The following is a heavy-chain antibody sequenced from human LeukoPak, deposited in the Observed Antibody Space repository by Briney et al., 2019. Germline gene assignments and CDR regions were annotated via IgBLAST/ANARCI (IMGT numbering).Heavy chain of an antibody. D-gene: IGHD6-13*01. CDR3: ARKSAAAGYFDY. CDR1: GGSISSYY. CDR2: IYYSGST. V-gene: IGHV4-59*01. Sequence: SEILSLTCTVSGGSISSYYWTWIRQPPGEGLEWIGYIYYSGSTNYNSSLKSRVTISVDTSKNQFSLKLSSVTAADTAVYYCARKSAAAGYFDYWGQGSLASVYS. J-gene: IGHJ4*02.